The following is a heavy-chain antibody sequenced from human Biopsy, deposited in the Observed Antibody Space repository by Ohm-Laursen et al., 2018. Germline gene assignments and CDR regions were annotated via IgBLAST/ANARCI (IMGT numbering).Heavy chain of an antibody. CDR3: AADINVWNVNY. CDR1: GYTLTELS. D-gene: IGHD1-1*01. CDR2: FAPENGKT. J-gene: IGHJ4*02. V-gene: IGHV1-24*01. Sequence: SVKVSCKVSGYTLTELSMHWVRQVPGKGLEWMGGFAPENGKTVYAQNFQARVSLTEDASTDTAYMELRSLRSEDTAVYYCAADINVWNVNYWGQGTQVTVSS.